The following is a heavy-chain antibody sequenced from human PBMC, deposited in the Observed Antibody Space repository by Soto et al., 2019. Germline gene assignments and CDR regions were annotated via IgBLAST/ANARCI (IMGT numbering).Heavy chain of an antibody. CDR1: GGSISSYY. CDR2: IYYSGST. V-gene: IGHV4-59*08. D-gene: IGHD5-12*01. J-gene: IGHJ4*02. Sequence: SEMSLTCTVSGGSISSYYWSWIRQPPGKGLEWIGYIYYSGSTNYNPSLKSRVTISVDTSKNQFSLKLSSVTAADTAVYYCASWLRGYSGYDPGYFDYWGQGTLVTVSS. CDR3: ASWLRGYSGYDPGYFDY.